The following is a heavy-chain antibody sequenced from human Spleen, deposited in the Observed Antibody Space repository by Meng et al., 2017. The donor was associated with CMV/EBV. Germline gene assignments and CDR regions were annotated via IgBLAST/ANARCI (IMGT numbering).Heavy chain of an antibody. CDR2: IKEDGSEK. J-gene: IGHJ4*02. V-gene: IGHV3-7*01. D-gene: IGHD1-26*01. CDR3: AIWED. CDR1: GFTFSSHW. Sequence: GESLKISCAASGFTFSSHWMHWVRQPPGKGLEWVATIKEDGSEKYYVDSVKGRFTISRDNAENSLFLQMNSLSAEDTAVYYCAIWEDWGQGTLGTVSS.